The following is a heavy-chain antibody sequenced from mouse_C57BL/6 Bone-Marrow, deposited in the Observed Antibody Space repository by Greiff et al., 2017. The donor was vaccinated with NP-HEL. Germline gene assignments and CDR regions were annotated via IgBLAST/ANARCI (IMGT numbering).Heavy chain of an antibody. J-gene: IGHJ3*01. V-gene: IGHV1-50*01. CDR3: AGGGGYGGYYLAWFAY. Sequence: VQLQQPGAELVKPGASVKLSCKASGYTFTSYWMQWVKQRPGQGLEWIGEIDPADSYTNYNQKFKGKATLTVDTSSSTAYMKLSSLTSEDSAVYYWAGGGGYGGYYLAWFAYWGQGTLVTVSA. CDR1: GYTFTSYW. CDR2: IDPADSYT. D-gene: IGHD2-3*01.